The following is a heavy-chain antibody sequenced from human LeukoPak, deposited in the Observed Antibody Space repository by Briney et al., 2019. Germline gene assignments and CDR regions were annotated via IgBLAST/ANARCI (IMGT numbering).Heavy chain of an antibody. CDR2: IWYDGSNK. Sequence: PGGSLRLSCAASGFTFSSYGMHWVRQAPGKGLEWVTFIWYDGSNKYYADSVKGRFTISRDNSKNTLYLQMNSLRAEDTAVYYCARDAGDYHYYMDVWGKGTTVTVSS. CDR1: GFTFSSYG. CDR3: ARDAGDYHYYMDV. D-gene: IGHD7-27*01. V-gene: IGHV3-33*01. J-gene: IGHJ6*03.